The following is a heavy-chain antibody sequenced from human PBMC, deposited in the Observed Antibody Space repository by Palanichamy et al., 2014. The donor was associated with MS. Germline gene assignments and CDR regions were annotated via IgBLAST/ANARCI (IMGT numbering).Heavy chain of an antibody. CDR1: GYTFTSYV. V-gene: IGHV1-3*01. D-gene: IGHD6-25*01. CDR2: INAGNGNT. CDR3: AREAAAMGSFDY. J-gene: IGHJ4*02. Sequence: QVQLVQSGAEVKKPGLSEGSCKASGYTFTSYVMHWVRQAPGQRLEWMGWINAGNGNTKYSQKFQGRVTITRDTSASTAYMELSSLRSEDTAVYYCAREAAAMGSFDYWGQGTLVTVSS.